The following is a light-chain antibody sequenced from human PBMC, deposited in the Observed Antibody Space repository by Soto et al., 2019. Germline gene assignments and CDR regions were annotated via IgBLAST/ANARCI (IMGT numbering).Light chain of an antibody. V-gene: IGKV1-6*01. J-gene: IGKJ1*01. Sequence: AIQVTQSPTTLSASLGDRFTITCLASQDIRNDLAWYQQKPGQAPNLLIFAAFNLQSGVPSRFSGGGSGTQFTLTISSLQSEDFGVYYCQQYKNWPRTFGQGTKVDI. CDR2: AAF. CDR3: QQYKNWPRT. CDR1: QDIRND.